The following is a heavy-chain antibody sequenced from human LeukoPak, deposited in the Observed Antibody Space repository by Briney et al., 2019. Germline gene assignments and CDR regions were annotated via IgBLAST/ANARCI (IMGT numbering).Heavy chain of an antibody. D-gene: IGHD2-2*01. CDR3: ARALGEADIVVVPAADYGY. Sequence: GASVKVSCKASGYTFTSYGISWVRQAPGQGLEWMRWISAYNGNTNYAQKLQGRVTMTTDTSTSTAYMELRSLRSDDTAVYYCARALGEADIVVVPAADYGYWGQGTLVTVSS. CDR2: ISAYNGNT. J-gene: IGHJ4*02. CDR1: GYTFTSYG. V-gene: IGHV1-18*01.